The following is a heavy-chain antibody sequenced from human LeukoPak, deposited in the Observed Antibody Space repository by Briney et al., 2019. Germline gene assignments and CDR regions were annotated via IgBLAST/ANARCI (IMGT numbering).Heavy chain of an antibody. CDR2: IRQDGSEK. CDR3: ATDYRGYFDY. J-gene: IGHJ4*02. D-gene: IGHD1-26*01. V-gene: IGHV3-7*01. Sequence: GGSLRLPCAASGFTFSSYWMSWVRQAPGKGLEWVANIRQDGSEKYYVDSVKGRFTISRDNAKNSLYLQMNSLRAEDTAVYYCATDYRGYFDYWGQGILVIVSS. CDR1: GFTFSSYW.